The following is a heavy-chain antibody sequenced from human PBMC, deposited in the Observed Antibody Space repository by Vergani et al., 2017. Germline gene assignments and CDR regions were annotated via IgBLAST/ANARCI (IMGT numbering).Heavy chain of an antibody. CDR2: IYYSGTT. J-gene: IGHJ4*02. V-gene: IGHV4-39*01. D-gene: IGHD3-10*01. CDR1: GASIGSTSDY. CDR3: AKQYASGSYKH. Sequence: QVQLQESGPGLVTPSQTLSLTCSVSGASIGSTSDYWAWIRQPPGKGLEWIATIYYSGTTYYNPSLKSRVTISIDTSKNQFSLKLTSVTATDTAMYYCAKQYASGSYKHWGQGTLVTVSS.